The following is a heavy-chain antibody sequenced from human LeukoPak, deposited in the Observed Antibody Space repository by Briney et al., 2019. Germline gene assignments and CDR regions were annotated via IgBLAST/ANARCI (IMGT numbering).Heavy chain of an antibody. D-gene: IGHD6-19*01. CDR2: MNPNSGNT. CDR3: ARGWEQWLVLRYSYMDV. J-gene: IGHJ6*03. CDR1: GYTFTSYD. Sequence: GASVKVSCKASGYTFTSYDINWVRQATGQGLEWMGWMNPNSGNTGYAQKFQGRVTMTRNTSISTAYMELSSLRSEDTAVYYCARGWEQWLVLRYSYMDVWGKGTTVTVSS. V-gene: IGHV1-8*01.